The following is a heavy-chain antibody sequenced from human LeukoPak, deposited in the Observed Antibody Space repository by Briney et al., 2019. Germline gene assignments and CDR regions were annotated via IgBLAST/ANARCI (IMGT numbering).Heavy chain of an antibody. D-gene: IGHD5-18*01. V-gene: IGHV3-74*01. CDR3: AKDTRSSGYSYALPN. CDR2: INSDGSST. Sequence: PGGSLRLSCAASGFTFSSYWMHWVRQAPGKGLVWVSRINSDGSSTSYADSVKGRFTISRDNAKNSLYLQMNSLRAEDTALYYCAKDTRSSGYSYALPNWGQGTLVTVSS. CDR1: GFTFSSYW. J-gene: IGHJ4*02.